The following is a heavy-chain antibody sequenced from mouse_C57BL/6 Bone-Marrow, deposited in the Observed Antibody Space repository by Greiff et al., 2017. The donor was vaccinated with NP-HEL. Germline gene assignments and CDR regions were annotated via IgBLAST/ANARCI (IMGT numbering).Heavy chain of an antibody. V-gene: IGHV1-53*01. D-gene: IGHD1-1*01. CDR1: GYTFTSYW. Sequence: VQLQQPGTELVKPGASVKLSCKASGYTFTSYWMHWVKQRPGQGLEWIGNINPSNGGTNYNEKFKSKATLTVDKSSSTAYMQLSSLTSEDSAVYYCARWHYYGSRRAWVAYWGQGTLVTVSA. CDR2: INPSNGGT. CDR3: ARWHYYGSRRAWVAY. J-gene: IGHJ3*01.